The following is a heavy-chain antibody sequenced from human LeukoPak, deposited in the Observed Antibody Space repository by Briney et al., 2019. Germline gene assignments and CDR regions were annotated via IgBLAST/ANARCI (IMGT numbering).Heavy chain of an antibody. Sequence: GESLKISCKGSGYSFTSYWIGWVRQMPGKGLEWMGIIYPGDSDTRYSPSFQGQVTISADKSISTAYLQWSSLKASDTATYYCARLVLYTDSSGYYFDYWGQGTLVTVSS. J-gene: IGHJ4*02. V-gene: IGHV5-51*01. CDR2: IYPGDSDT. CDR1: GYSFTSYW. D-gene: IGHD3-22*01. CDR3: ARLVLYTDSSGYYFDY.